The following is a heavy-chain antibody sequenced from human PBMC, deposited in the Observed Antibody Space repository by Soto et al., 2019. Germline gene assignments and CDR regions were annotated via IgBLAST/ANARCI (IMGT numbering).Heavy chain of an antibody. Sequence: GGSLRLSCAASGFTFSSYAMHWVRQAPGKGLEWAAVISYDGSNKYYADSVKGRFTISRDNSKNTLYLQMNSLRAEDTAVYYCAREMSYCSSTSCYRPYYYGMDVWGQGTTVTVSS. V-gene: IGHV3-30-3*01. CDR1: GFTFSSYA. J-gene: IGHJ6*02. CDR2: ISYDGSNK. D-gene: IGHD2-2*01. CDR3: AREMSYCSSTSCYRPYYYGMDV.